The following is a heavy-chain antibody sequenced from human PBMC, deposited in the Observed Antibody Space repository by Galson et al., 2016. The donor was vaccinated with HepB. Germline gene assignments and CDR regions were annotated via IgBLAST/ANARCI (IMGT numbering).Heavy chain of an antibody. CDR1: GGTFSSHA. CDR2: IIPMIGAA. Sequence: SVKISCKASGGTFSSHAISWVRQAPGQGLEWMGGIIPMIGAANYAQTFQGRVTITADESMNTAYMELTSLRSDDTAVYYCARGRPLPLGGLLKSYYFDYWGQGTLVTVSS. V-gene: IGHV1-69*13. CDR3: ARGRPLPLGGLLKSYYFDY. D-gene: IGHD3-16*01. J-gene: IGHJ4*01.